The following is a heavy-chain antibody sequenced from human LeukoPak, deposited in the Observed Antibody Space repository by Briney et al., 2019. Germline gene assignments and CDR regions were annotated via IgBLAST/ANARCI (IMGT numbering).Heavy chain of an antibody. Sequence: SETLPLTCTVSGGSISSYYWSWIRQPPGKGLEWIGYIYYSGSTNYNPSLKSRVTISVDTSKNQFSLKLSSVTAADTAVYYRARDFGRYDFWSGYPDGGNWFDPWGQGTLVTVSS. CDR1: GGSISSYY. V-gene: IGHV4-59*01. CDR2: IYYSGST. D-gene: IGHD3-3*01. J-gene: IGHJ5*02. CDR3: ARDFGRYDFWSGYPDGGNWFDP.